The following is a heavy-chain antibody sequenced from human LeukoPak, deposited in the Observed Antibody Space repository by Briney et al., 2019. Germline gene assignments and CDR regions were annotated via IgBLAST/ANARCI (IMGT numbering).Heavy chain of an antibody. D-gene: IGHD6-19*01. J-gene: IGHJ5*02. CDR3: ARDLAVAGTDWFDP. Sequence: SVKVSCKASGGTFSSYAISWVRQAPGQGLEWMGGIIPIFGTANYAQKFQGRVTITADESTSTAYMELSSLRSEDTAVYYCARDLAVAGTDWFDPWAREPWSPSPQ. CDR1: GGTFSSYA. CDR2: IIPIFGTA. V-gene: IGHV1-69*13.